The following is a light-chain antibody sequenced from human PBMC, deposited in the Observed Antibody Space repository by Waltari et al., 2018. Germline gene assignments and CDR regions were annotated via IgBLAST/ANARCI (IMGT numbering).Light chain of an antibody. Sequence: QSVLTQPPSASGTPGQRVTISCSGSSSNIGSNNVNWYQQLPGTAPKLLIYSNNQRPSGVPDRFPGSKSGTSASLAISGLQSEDEADYYCAAWDDSLNGPVFGGGTKLTVL. CDR2: SNN. CDR3: AAWDDSLNGPV. J-gene: IGLJ3*02. CDR1: SSNIGSNN. V-gene: IGLV1-44*01.